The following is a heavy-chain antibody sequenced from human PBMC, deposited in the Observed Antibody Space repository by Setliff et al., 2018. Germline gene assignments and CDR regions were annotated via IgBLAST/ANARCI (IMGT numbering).Heavy chain of an antibody. Sequence: GGSLRLSCAASGFTFSDYYMSWIRQPPGKGLEWVSYISNSGSAIYYAASVKGRFTISRDNAKNSLYLQMNSLRAEDTAVYYCARASSVAGLTTDYWGQGTLVTVSS. D-gene: IGHD6-19*01. CDR2: ISNSGSAI. V-gene: IGHV3-11*04. J-gene: IGHJ4*02. CDR3: ARASSVAGLTTDY. CDR1: GFTFSDYY.